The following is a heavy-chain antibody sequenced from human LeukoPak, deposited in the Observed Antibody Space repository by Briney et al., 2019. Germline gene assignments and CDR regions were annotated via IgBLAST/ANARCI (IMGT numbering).Heavy chain of an antibody. CDR3: AKDIFEYSSSADFDY. CDR2: ISYDGSNK. V-gene: IGHV3-30*18. CDR1: GFTFSSYG. J-gene: IGHJ4*02. Sequence: HPGGSLRLSCAASGFTFSSYGMHWVRQAPGKGLEWVAVISYDGSNKYYADSVKGRFTISRDNSKNTLYLQMNSLRAEDTAVYYCAKDIFEYSSSADFDYWGQGTLVTVSS. D-gene: IGHD6-6*01.